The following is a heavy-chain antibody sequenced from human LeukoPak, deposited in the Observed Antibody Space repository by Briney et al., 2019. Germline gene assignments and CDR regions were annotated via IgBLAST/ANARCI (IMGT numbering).Heavy chain of an antibody. Sequence: ASVKVSCKASGYTFTSYYMHWVRQAPGQGLGWMGIINPSGGSTSYAQKFQGRDTMTRDMSTSTVYMELSSLRSEDTAVYYCAREGYYGSGDPYFDYWGQGTLVTVSS. CDR3: AREGYYGSGDPYFDY. CDR1: GYTFTSYY. CDR2: INPSGGST. V-gene: IGHV1-46*01. J-gene: IGHJ4*02. D-gene: IGHD3-10*01.